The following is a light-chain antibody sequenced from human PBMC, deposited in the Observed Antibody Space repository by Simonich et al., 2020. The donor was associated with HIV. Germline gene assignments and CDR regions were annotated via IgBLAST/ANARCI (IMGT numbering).Light chain of an antibody. J-gene: IGLJ2*01. CDR1: SSNIGSNY. Sequence: QSVLTQPPSASGTPGQRVTISCSGSSSNIGSNYVYWYQQLPGTAPKHLIYGNSNRPSGVPDRFSGSKSGTSASLAITGLQAEDEADYYCQSYDSSLRGVVFGGGTKLTVL. CDR2: GNS. CDR3: QSYDSSLRGVV. V-gene: IGLV1-40*01.